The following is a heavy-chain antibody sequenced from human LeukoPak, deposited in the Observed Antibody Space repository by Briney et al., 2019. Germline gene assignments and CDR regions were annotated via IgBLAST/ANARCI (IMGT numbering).Heavy chain of an antibody. CDR2: INPSGGST. CDR1: GYTFTSYY. CDR3: ASYSRGGLSYYDSSAPIDY. D-gene: IGHD3-22*01. Sequence: ASVKVSCKASGYTFTSYYMHWVRQAPGQGLEWMGIINPSGGSTSYAQKFQGRVTMTRDTSISTAYMELSRLRSDDTAVYYCASYSRGGLSYYDSSAPIDYWGQGTLVTVSS. J-gene: IGHJ4*02. V-gene: IGHV1-46*01.